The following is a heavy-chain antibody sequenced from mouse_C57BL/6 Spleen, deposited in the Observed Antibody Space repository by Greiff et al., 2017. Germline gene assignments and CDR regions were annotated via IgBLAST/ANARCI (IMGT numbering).Heavy chain of an antibody. CDR1: GYTFTNYW. CDR3: ARRIDAMDY. CDR2: IYPGGGYT. J-gene: IGHJ4*01. Sequence: QVQLKESGAELVRPGTSVKMSCKASGYTFTNYWIGWAKQRPGHGLEWIGDIYPGGGYTNYNEKFKGKATLTADKSSSTAYMQFSSLTSEDSAIYYCARRIDAMDYWGQGTSVTVSS. V-gene: IGHV1-63*01.